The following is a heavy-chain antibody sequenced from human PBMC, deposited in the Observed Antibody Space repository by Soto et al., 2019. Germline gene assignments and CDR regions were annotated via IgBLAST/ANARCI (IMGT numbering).Heavy chain of an antibody. J-gene: IGHJ4*02. V-gene: IGHV4-30-4*01. D-gene: IGHD2-21*02. CDR3: ARVALVEVTSRTGRLLDY. CDR1: GGSITGRDYY. Sequence: QVQLQESGPGLVKPSQTLSLTCTVSGGSITGRDYYWSWIRQPPGKGLEWIGYIYYSGSTYYNPSLKSRLTMSMDTSKNQFSLKLTSVTAADTAVYYCARVALVEVTSRTGRLLDYWGQGTLVTVSS. CDR2: IYYSGST.